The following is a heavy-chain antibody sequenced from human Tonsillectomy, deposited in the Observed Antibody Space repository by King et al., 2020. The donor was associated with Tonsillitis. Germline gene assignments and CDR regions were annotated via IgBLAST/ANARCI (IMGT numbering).Heavy chain of an antibody. CDR3: ARQEGGLLPGY. Sequence: LQLQESGPGLVKPSETLSLTCIVSGGSVSSSSYYWGWIRQPPGKGLEWIGSIYYSGNTYYNPSLKSRVTISVDTSKNRFSLKLSSVTAADTAVYYCARQEGGLLPGYWGQGTLVTVSS. CDR2: IYYSGNT. D-gene: IGHD3-16*01. J-gene: IGHJ4*02. V-gene: IGHV4-39*01. CDR1: GGSVSSSSYY.